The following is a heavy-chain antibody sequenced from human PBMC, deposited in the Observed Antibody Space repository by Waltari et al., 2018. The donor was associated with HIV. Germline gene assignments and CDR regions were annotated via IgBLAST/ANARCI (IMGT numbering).Heavy chain of an antibody. Sequence: EVQLVESGGGLVQPGGSLRLSCAASGFTFSIYWMSWLRQAPGKVLEWVANIKQDGREKHYADSLRERFTISRDNTKNALYRQMNSLRAEDTAVYYCAKYSGSYWGAHNWFDPWGQGTLVTGSS. CDR2: IKQDGREK. CDR1: GFTFSIYW. J-gene: IGHJ5*02. V-gene: IGHV3-7*01. D-gene: IGHD1-26*01. CDR3: AKYSGSYWGAHNWFDP.